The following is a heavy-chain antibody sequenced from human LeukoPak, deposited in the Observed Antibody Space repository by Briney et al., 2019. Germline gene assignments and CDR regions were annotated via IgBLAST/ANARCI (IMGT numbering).Heavy chain of an antibody. D-gene: IGHD4-11*01. CDR1: GGSISSYY. CDR2: IYYSGST. CDR3: ARGKDSNYSYYYYYYYMDV. J-gene: IGHJ6*03. Sequence: SETLSLTCTVSGGSISSYYWSWIRQPPGKGLEWIGHIYYSGSTNYNPSLKSRVTISVDTSKNQFSLKLSSVTAADTAVYYCARGKDSNYSYYYYYYYMDVWGKGTTVTVSS. V-gene: IGHV4-59*01.